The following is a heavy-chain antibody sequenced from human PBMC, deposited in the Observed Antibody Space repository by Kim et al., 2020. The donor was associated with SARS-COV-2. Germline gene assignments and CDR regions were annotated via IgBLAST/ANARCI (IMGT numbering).Heavy chain of an antibody. J-gene: IGHJ1*01. V-gene: IGHV1-3*01. D-gene: IGHD6-25*01. CDR3: ARSGYFQH. Sequence: NGNTKDSQKFQGRVTITRDTSASTAYMELSSLRSEDTAVYYCARSGYFQHWGQGTLVTVSS. CDR2: NGNT.